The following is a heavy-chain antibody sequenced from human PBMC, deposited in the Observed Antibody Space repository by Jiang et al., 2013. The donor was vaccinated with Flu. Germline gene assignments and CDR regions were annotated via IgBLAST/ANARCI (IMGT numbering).Heavy chain of an antibody. V-gene: IGHV6-1*01. CDR2: TYYRSKWYN. CDR1: GDSVSSNSAA. CDR3: ARDRGYCSSTSCYYYYGMDV. J-gene: IGHJ6*02. Sequence: QTLSLTCAISGDSVSSNSAAWNWIRQSPSRGLEWLGRTYYRSKWYNDYAVSVKSRITINPDTSKNQFSLQLNSVTPEDAAVYYCARDRGYCSSTSCYYYYGMDVWGQGTTVTVSS. D-gene: IGHD2-2*01.